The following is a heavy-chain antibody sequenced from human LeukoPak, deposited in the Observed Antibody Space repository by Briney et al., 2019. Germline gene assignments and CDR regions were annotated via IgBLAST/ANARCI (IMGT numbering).Heavy chain of an antibody. Sequence: GGSLRLSCAASGFTFSSCGMHWVRQAPGKGLEWVAFIRYDGSNKYYADSVKGRFTISRDNSKNTLYLQMNSLRAEDTAVYYCAKDPPSSSFFDYWGQGTLVTVSS. V-gene: IGHV3-30*02. CDR3: AKDPPSSSFFDY. J-gene: IGHJ4*02. CDR1: GFTFSSCG. D-gene: IGHD6-6*01. CDR2: IRYDGSNK.